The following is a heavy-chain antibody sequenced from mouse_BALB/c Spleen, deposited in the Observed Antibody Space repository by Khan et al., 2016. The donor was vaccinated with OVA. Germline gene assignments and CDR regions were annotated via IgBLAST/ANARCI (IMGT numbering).Heavy chain of an antibody. V-gene: IGHV2-9*02. CDR2: IWAGGST. D-gene: IGHD2-3*01. J-gene: IGHJ4*01. CDR1: GFALTSYG. CDR3: ARFHDGYYYNVDY. Sequence: QVQLKESGPGLVAPSQSLSITCTVSGFALTSYGVHWVRQPPGKGLEWLGVIWAGGSTNYNSALMSRLTISTDNSKSQVFLKMNSLQTDDTAMYYCARFHDGYYYNVDYWGQGTSVTVSS.